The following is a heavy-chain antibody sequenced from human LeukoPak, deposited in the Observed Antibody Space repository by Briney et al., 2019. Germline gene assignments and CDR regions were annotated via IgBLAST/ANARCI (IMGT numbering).Heavy chain of an antibody. D-gene: IGHD2-2*01. CDR3: ARDFKDGGWWNVGYCSSTSCHIPDY. J-gene: IGHJ4*02. Sequence: GGSLRLSCAASGFYFANYAMSWVRQAPGKGLEWVSATVGGGSPNTYHADSVKGRFTISRDNAKNSLYLQMNSLRAEDTAVYYCARDFKDGGWWNVGYCSSTSCHIPDYWGQGTLVTVSS. CDR2: TVGGGSPNT. V-gene: IGHV3-23*01. CDR1: GFYFANYA.